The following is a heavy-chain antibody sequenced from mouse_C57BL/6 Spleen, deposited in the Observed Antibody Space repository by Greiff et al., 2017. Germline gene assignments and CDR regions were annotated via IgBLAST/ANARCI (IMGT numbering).Heavy chain of an antibody. CDR2: IDPSDSYT. CDR3: AIFYSNQGNAMDY. Sequence: QVQLQQPGAELVKPGASVKLSCKASGYTFTSYWMQWVKQRPGQGLEWIGEIDPSDSYTNYNQKFKGKATLTVDKSSSTAYMQLSSLTSEDSAVYYCAIFYSNQGNAMDYWGQGTSVTVSS. J-gene: IGHJ4*01. D-gene: IGHD2-5*01. V-gene: IGHV1-50*01. CDR1: GYTFTSYW.